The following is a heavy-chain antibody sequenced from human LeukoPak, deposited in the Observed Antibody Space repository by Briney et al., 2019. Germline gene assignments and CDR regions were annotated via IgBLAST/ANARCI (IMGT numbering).Heavy chain of an antibody. CDR3: ARRVVVVTAIPYYFFDY. Sequence: KPSETLSLTCTVSGGSISSSSYYWGWIRHPPGKGLEWIGSIYYSGSTYYNPSLKSRVTISVDTSKNQFSLKLSSVTAADTAVYYCARRVVVVTAIPYYFFDYWGQGTLVTVSS. V-gene: IGHV4-39*01. CDR2: IYYSGST. J-gene: IGHJ4*02. D-gene: IGHD2-21*02. CDR1: GGSISSSSYY.